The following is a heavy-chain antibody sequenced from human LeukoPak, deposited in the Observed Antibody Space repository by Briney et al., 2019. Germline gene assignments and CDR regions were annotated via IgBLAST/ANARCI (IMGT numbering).Heavy chain of an antibody. D-gene: IGHD5-24*01. Sequence: SETLSLTCAVYGGSFSGYYWSWIRQPPGKGLEWIGEINHSGSTNYNPSLKSRVTISVDTSKNQVSLKLSSVTAADTAVYYCARGPSVEMATINWFDPWGQGTLVTVSS. CDR3: ARGPSVEMATINWFDP. CDR1: GGSFSGYY. V-gene: IGHV4-34*01. CDR2: INHSGST. J-gene: IGHJ5*02.